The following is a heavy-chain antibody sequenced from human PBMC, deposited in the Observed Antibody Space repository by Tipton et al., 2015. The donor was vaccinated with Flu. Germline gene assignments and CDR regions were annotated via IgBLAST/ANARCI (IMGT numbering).Heavy chain of an antibody. D-gene: IGHD6-6*01. Sequence: LRLSCTVSGGSISSGGYYWSWIRQHPGKGLEWIGYIYYSGSTYYNPSLKSRVTISVDTSKNQFSLKLSSVTAADTAVYYCARAGAARFWYFELWGRGTLVTVSP. V-gene: IGHV4-31*03. J-gene: IGHJ2*01. CDR3: ARAGAARFWYFEL. CDR1: GGSISSGGYY. CDR2: IYYSGST.